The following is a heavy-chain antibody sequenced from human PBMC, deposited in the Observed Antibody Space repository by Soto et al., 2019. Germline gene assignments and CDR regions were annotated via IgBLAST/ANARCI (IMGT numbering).Heavy chain of an antibody. CDR3: ARSFCGVDGVILDGTTSLAP. V-gene: IGHV1-46*02. D-gene: IGHD2-21*01. Sequence: SVTVSCRSRRVAFDWCYRRWPRPAPENGLEWMGVINPNVGSTRFAQKFQGRFTMTRDTSTSTVYMELIGLTSEDTAVYYCARSFCGVDGVILDGTTSLAPLGQRTPVP. J-gene: IGHJ5*02. CDR2: INPNVGST. CDR1: RVAFDWCY.